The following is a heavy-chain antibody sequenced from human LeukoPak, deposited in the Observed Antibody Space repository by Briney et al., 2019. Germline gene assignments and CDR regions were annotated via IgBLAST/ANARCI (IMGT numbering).Heavy chain of an antibody. V-gene: IGHV3-11*05. CDR1: GFTFSDYY. CDR3: ARVSMVREKLLDY. CDR2: ISSTSSYT. D-gene: IGHD3-10*01. Sequence: GGTLRLSCAASGFTFSDYYMSWIRQAPGKGLGWVSYISSTSSYTNYADSVKGRFTISRENAKNSLYLQMNSLRADDTAVYYCARVSMVREKLLDYWGQGALVTVSS. J-gene: IGHJ4*02.